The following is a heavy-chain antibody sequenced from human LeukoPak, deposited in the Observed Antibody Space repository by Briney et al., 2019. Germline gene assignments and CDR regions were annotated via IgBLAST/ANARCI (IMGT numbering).Heavy chain of an antibody. CDR3: AKDIKWEEPGY. Sequence: PGGSLRLSCAASGFTFSSYAMSWVRQAPGKGLEWVSSISGGGDSTYYADSVKGRFTTSRVNSKSTLYLQMNSLRAEDTALYYCAKDIKWEEPGYWGQGTLVTVSS. CDR1: GFTFSSYA. V-gene: IGHV3-23*01. CDR2: ISGGGDST. D-gene: IGHD1-26*01. J-gene: IGHJ4*02.